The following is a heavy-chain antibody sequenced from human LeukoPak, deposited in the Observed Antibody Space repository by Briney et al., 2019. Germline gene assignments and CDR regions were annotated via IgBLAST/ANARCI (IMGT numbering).Heavy chain of an antibody. CDR2: IYHSGST. CDR3: ARHPSLRGVRLGPFDY. Sequence: SETLSLTCTVSGGSISSSSYYWGWIRQPPGKGLEWIGSIYHSGSTYYNPSLKSRVTISVDTSKNQFSLKLSSVTAADTAMYYCARHPSLRGVRLGPFDYWGQGTLVTVSS. V-gene: IGHV4-39*01. CDR1: GGSISSSSYY. J-gene: IGHJ4*02. D-gene: IGHD3-10*01.